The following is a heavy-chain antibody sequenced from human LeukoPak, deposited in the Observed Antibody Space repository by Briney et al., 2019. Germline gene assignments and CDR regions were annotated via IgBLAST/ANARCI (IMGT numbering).Heavy chain of an antibody. V-gene: IGHV1-69*13. Sequence: GASVKVSCRASGGTFSSYAISWVRQAPGQGLEWMGGIIPIFGTANYAQKFQGRVTITADESTSTAYMELSSLGSEDTAVYYCARGRWGYGDYVGDFDYWGQGTLVTVSS. CDR1: GGTFSSYA. CDR2: IIPIFGTA. CDR3: ARGRWGYGDYVGDFDY. D-gene: IGHD4-17*01. J-gene: IGHJ4*02.